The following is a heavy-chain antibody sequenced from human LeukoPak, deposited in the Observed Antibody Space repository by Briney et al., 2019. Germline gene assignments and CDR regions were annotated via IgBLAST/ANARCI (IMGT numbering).Heavy chain of an antibody. J-gene: IGHJ6*02. CDR2: IVVGSGNT. CDR1: GFTFTSSA. Sequence: VASVKVSCKASGFTFTSSAMQWVRQARGQRLEWIGWIVVGSGNTNYAQKFQERVTITRDMSTSTAYMELSSLRSEDTAVYYCAAFPKIVVVPAAILDYYYYGMDVWGQGTTVTVPS. V-gene: IGHV1-58*02. CDR3: AAFPKIVVVPAAILDYYYYGMDV. D-gene: IGHD2-2*01.